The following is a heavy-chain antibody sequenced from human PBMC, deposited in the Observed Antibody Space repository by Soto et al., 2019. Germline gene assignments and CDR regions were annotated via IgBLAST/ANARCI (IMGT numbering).Heavy chain of an antibody. V-gene: IGHV1-18*01. CDR1: GYTFTSYG. J-gene: IGHJ4*02. CDR3: ARAPYCSSTSCQHPGGDY. Sequence: ASVKVSCKASGYTFTSYGISWVRQAPGQGLEWMGWISAYNGNTNYAQKLQGRVTMTTDTSTSTAYMELRSLRSDDTAVYYCARAPYCSSTSCQHPGGDYCGQGTLVTVSS. D-gene: IGHD2-2*01. CDR2: ISAYNGNT.